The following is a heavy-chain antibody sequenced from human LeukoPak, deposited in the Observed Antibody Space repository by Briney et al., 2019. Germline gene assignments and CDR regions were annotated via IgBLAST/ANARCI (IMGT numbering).Heavy chain of an antibody. D-gene: IGHD3-22*01. CDR3: AKDWENYYDSSGYYPFDY. Sequence: GGSLRLSCAASGFAFSNYAMTWVRQAPGKGLEWVSAVVGGGSSTYYADSVKGRFTISRDNSKNTLYLQMNSLRAEDTAVYYCAKDWENYYDSSGYYPFDYWGQGTLVTVSS. J-gene: IGHJ4*02. CDR2: VVGGGSST. CDR1: GFAFSNYA. V-gene: IGHV3-23*01.